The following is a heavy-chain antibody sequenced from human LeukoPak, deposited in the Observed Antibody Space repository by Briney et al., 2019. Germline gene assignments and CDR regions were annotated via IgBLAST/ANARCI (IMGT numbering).Heavy chain of an antibody. CDR3: ARVVVRRGGSGWYTGLPYPYWFDP. V-gene: IGHV1-18*01. Sequence: ASVKVSCKASGYTFTSYGISWVRQAPGQGLEWMGWISAYNGNTNYAQKLQGRVTMTTDTSTSTAYMELRSLRSDDTAVYYCARVVVRRGGSGWYTGLPYPYWFDPWGQGTLVTVSS. CDR2: ISAYNGNT. J-gene: IGHJ5*02. D-gene: IGHD6-19*01. CDR1: GYTFTSYG.